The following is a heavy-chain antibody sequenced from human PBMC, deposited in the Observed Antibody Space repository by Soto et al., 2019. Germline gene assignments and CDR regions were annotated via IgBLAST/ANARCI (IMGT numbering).Heavy chain of an antibody. D-gene: IGHD6-19*01. CDR2: VPYTGAQT. J-gene: IGHJ4*02. CDR3: AKDWGRIALAGWTD. Sequence: EVQLLESGGGLVQPGGSLRLSCTASGFTFSSYAMSWARQAPGKGLEWLATFAVPYTGAQTFYADSVVGRLTIPRDDYKNTLYLQLNSLRVENTAVYYCAKDWGRIALAGWTDWVPGIMVTVSS. V-gene: IGHV3-23*01. CDR1: GFTFSSYA.